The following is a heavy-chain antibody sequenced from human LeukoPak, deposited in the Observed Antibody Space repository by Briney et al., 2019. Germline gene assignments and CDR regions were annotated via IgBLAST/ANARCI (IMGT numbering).Heavy chain of an antibody. CDR2: ISGNSGGT. Sequence: ASVKVSCKSSGYTFTGYYIYWVRQAPGQGLEWMGWISGNSGGTNYAQKFQGRVTMTRDTSISTAYMELSRLRSDDTAVYYCARDWGDDSSAYFDYWGQGTLVTVSS. D-gene: IGHD3-22*01. CDR3: ARDWGDDSSAYFDY. CDR1: GYTFTGYY. V-gene: IGHV1-2*02. J-gene: IGHJ4*02.